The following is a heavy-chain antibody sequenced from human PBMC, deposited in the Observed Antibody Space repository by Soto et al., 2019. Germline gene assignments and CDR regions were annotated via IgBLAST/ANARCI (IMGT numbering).Heavy chain of an antibody. D-gene: IGHD1-26*01. CDR1: GFTFSSYA. V-gene: IGHV3-23*01. CDR3: VSQSGKYYFLFDC. Sequence: HPGGSLRLSCAASGFTFSSYAMSWVRQAPGKGLEWVSGISGSGGNTYFADSVKGRFTISRDNDNSTLFLQMNSLSVDDTAVYYCVSQSGKYYFLFDCWGQGTLVTVSS. CDR2: ISGSGGNT. J-gene: IGHJ4*02.